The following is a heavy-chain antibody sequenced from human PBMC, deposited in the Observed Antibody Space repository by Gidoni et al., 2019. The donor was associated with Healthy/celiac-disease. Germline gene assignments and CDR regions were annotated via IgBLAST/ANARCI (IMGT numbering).Heavy chain of an antibody. CDR3: ARGRGYSSSWYGDYFDY. Sequence: QVQLVESGGGVVQPGRSLRLSCAASGFTFSSYAMHWVRQAPGKGLGWVAVISYDGSNKYYADSVKGRFTISRDKSKNTLYLQMNSLRAEDTAVYYCARGRGYSSSWYGDYFDYWGQGTLVTVSS. CDR2: ISYDGSNK. D-gene: IGHD6-13*01. V-gene: IGHV3-30-3*01. CDR1: GFTFSSYA. J-gene: IGHJ4*02.